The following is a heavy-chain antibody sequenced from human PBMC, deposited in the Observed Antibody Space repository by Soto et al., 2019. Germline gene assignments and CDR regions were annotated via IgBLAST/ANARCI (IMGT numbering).Heavy chain of an antibody. CDR1: GGSISSYY. J-gene: IGHJ6*02. D-gene: IGHD6-19*01. V-gene: IGHV4-59*01. CDR2: IYYSGST. Sequence: SETLSLTCTVSGGSISSYYWSWIRQPPGKGLEWIGYIYYSGSTNYNPSLKSRVTISVDTSKNQFSLKLSSVTAADTAVYYCARVMGSGWHYYGIDVWGQGTTVTVSS. CDR3: ARVMGSGWHYYGIDV.